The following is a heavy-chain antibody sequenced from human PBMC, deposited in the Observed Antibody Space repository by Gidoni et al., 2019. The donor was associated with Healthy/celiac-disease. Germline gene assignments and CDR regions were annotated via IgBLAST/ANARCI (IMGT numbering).Heavy chain of an antibody. D-gene: IGHD3-10*01. CDR3: ARAGDTD. J-gene: IGHJ4*02. CDR1: GFTFSSYG. CDR2: IWYDGSNK. V-gene: IGHV3-33*01. Sequence: QVQLVESGGGVVQPGRSLRLSCAASGFTFSSYGMHGVRQAPGKGLEWVAVIWYDGSNKYYADSVKGRFTISRDNSKNTLYLQMNSLRAEDTAVYYCARAGDTDWGQGTLVTVSS.